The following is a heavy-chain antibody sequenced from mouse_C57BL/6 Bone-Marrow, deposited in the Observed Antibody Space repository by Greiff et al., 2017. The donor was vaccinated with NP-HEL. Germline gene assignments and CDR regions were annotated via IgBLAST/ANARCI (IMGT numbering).Heavy chain of an antibody. Sequence: QVQLQQSGAELVRPGASVTLSCKASGYTFTDYEMHWVKQTPVHGLEWIGAIDPETGGTAYNQKFKGKAILTADNSSSTAYMALRSLTSEDSAVYYCTRWDYYGKDYWGQGTTLTVSS. D-gene: IGHD2-1*01. V-gene: IGHV1-15*01. CDR1: GYTFTDYE. CDR3: TRWDYYGKDY. J-gene: IGHJ2*01. CDR2: IDPETGGT.